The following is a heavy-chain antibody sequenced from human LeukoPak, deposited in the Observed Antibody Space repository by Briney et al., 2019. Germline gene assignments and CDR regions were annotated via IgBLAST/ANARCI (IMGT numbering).Heavy chain of an antibody. D-gene: IGHD5-12*01. CDR1: GFTFSSYS. J-gene: IGHJ4*02. CDR3: ARALDIVATITAIDY. V-gene: IGHV3-21*01. CDR2: ISSSSSYI. Sequence: SGGSLRLSCAASGFTFSSYSMNWVRQAPGKGLEWVSSISSSSSYIYYADSVKGRFTISRDNAKNSLYLQMNSLRAEDTAVYYCARALDIVATITAIDYWGQGTLVTVSS.